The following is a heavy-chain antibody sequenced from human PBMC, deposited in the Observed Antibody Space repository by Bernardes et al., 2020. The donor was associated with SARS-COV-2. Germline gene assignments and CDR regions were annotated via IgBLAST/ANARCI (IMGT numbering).Heavy chain of an antibody. CDR2: KRSDGSDE. CDR3: ARAGVQGIYFLPQIRSPFGS. Sequence: GGSLRLSCAVSGFTFSSYDIHWVRQAPGKGLEWVAMKRSDGSDEYYAESVKGRFIISRDNSKSTVYLQMNSLRAEDTAIYYCARAGVQGIYFLPQIRSPFGSWGQGTLVTVSS. CDR1: GFTFSSYD. D-gene: IGHD3-10*01. J-gene: IGHJ4*02. V-gene: IGHV3-33*08.